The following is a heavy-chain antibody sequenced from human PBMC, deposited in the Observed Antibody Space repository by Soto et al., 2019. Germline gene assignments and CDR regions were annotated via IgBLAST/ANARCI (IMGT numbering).Heavy chain of an antibody. V-gene: IGHV4-4*07. Sequence: SETLSLTCTVSGGSISSYYCSWIRQPAGKGLEWIGRIYTSGSTNYNPSLKSRVTMSVDTSKNQFSLKLSSVTAADTAVYYCARGLWAVGPVDYWGQGTLVTVSS. D-gene: IGHD1-26*01. CDR3: ARGLWAVGPVDY. CDR2: IYTSGST. CDR1: GGSISSYY. J-gene: IGHJ4*02.